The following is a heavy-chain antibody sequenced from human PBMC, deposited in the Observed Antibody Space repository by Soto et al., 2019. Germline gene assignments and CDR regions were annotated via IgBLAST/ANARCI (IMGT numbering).Heavy chain of an antibody. J-gene: IGHJ4*02. Sequence: QVQLVESGGGVVQPGRSLRLSCAASGFTFSSYTMHWVRQAPGEGLDWVAIISDDGVHKFYADSVKGRFTISRDNSKNTLVLQMNGLRGADTVVYYCVTKTLGATRNLELWGQGSVVTVSS. V-gene: IGHV3-30-3*01. CDR1: GFTFSSYT. CDR2: ISDDGVHK. CDR3: VTKTLGATRNLEL. D-gene: IGHD1-26*01.